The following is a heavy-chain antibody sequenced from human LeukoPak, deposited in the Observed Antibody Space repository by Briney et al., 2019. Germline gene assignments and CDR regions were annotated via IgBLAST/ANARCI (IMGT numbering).Heavy chain of an antibody. Sequence: LETLSLTCSVSGYSINNGYYWGWIRQPPGKGLEWIGIISHSGDTYYNPSLKSRVTISLDTSKNQCSLKLSSMTAADTAAFYCGRLTGTYYFDCWGQGTPVTVSS. CDR3: GRLTGTYYFDC. J-gene: IGHJ4*02. V-gene: IGHV4-38-2*02. CDR1: GYSINNGYY. D-gene: IGHD1-14*01. CDR2: ISHSGDT.